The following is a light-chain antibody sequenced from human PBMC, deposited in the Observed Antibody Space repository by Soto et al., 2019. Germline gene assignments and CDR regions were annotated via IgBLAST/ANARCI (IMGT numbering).Light chain of an antibody. Sequence: QSALTQPRSVSGSSGQSVTISCTGTSSDFDVGDYNSFYWFQQRTGKAPKLIIFDFSKRPSGVPDLFSGSTSGTTASLTISGLQADDEGDYYCCSYSGTYTWVFGGGTKLTVL. CDR1: SSDFDVGDYNS. V-gene: IGLV2-11*01. CDR3: CSYSGTYTWV. CDR2: DFS. J-gene: IGLJ3*02.